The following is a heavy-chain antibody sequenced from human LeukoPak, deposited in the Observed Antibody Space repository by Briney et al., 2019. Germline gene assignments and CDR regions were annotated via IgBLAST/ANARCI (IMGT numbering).Heavy chain of an antibody. Sequence: SETLSLTCAVSGGSISSTGYCWAWIRQPPGKGLEWIGTIYYSGSTYHNTSLKSRITMSVDTSRNQFSLRLSSVDAADTAVYYCAKAGVRYFDSSGLYAFDFWGQGTTVTVSS. CDR2: IYYSGST. D-gene: IGHD3-22*01. CDR1: GGSISSTGYC. J-gene: IGHJ3*01. V-gene: IGHV4-39*01. CDR3: AKAGVRYFDSSGLYAFDF.